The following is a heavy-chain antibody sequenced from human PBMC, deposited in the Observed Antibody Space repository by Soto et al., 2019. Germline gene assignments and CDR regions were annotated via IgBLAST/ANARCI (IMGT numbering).Heavy chain of an antibody. J-gene: IGHJ6*02. D-gene: IGHD1-26*01. CDR3: ASLPSGYSNSGSYYSYYYGMDV. CDR2: IIPIFGTA. V-gene: IGHV1-69*13. Sequence: SVKVSCKASGGTFSSYAISWVRQAPGQGLEWMGGIIPIFGTANYAQKFQGRVTITADESTSTAYMELSSLRSEDTAVYYCASLPSGYSNSGSYYSYYYGMDVWG. CDR1: GGTFSSYA.